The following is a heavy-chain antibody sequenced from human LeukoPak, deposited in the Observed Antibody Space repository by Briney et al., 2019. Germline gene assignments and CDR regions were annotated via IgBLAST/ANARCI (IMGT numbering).Heavy chain of an antibody. CDR1: GFTFSSYA. V-gene: IGHV3-23*01. Sequence: TGGSLRLSCAASGFTFSSYAMSWVRQAPGKGLEWVSAISGSGGSTYYADSVKGRFTISRDNSKNTLYLQMNSLRAEDTAVYYCAKAPAAYYYDSSGYYYFDYWGQGTLVTVSS. D-gene: IGHD3-22*01. J-gene: IGHJ4*02. CDR3: AKAPAAYYYDSSGYYYFDY. CDR2: ISGSGGST.